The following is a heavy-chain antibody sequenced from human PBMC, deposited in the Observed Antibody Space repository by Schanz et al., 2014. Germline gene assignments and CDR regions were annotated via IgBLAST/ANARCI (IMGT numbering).Heavy chain of an antibody. CDR2: ISVYNHNK. D-gene: IGHD3-3*01. Sequence: QVHLVQSGAEVKRPGASVKVSCKASGYTFTSYGISWVRQAPGQGLEWMGWISVYNHNKEYDQKFQGRVTMTTDTSTSTAYMALTDLRSDDTAVYYCARDRRFFDRDDLYYFDSWGQGTQVTVSS. CDR3: ARDRRFFDRDDLYYFDS. J-gene: IGHJ4*02. V-gene: IGHV1-18*01. CDR1: GYTFTSYG.